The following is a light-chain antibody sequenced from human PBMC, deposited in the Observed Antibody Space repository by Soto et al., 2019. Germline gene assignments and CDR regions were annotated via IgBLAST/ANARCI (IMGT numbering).Light chain of an antibody. CDR1: QDINKN. Sequence: DIQMTQSPSSRSASVGDRVTITCQASQDINKNLIWYQQRPGKAPKLLIYDASDLETGVPSRFSGSGSGTGFTFTISSLQPEDFATYYCQQYESLPLTFGQGTRLEIK. CDR2: DAS. V-gene: IGKV1-33*01. J-gene: IGKJ5*01. CDR3: QQYESLPLT.